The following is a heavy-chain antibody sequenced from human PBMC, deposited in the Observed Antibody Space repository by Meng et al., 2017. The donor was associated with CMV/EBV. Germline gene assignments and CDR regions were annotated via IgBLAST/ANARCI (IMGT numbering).Heavy chain of an antibody. V-gene: IGHV3-21*01. CDR3: ARLNWNYDAFDI. CDR1: GFTFSSYS. CDR2: ISSSSSYI. Sequence: GESLKISCAASGFTFSSYSMNWVRQAPGKGLEWVSSISSSSSYIYYADSVTGRFTISRDNAKNSLYLQMNSLRAEDTAVYYCARLNWNYDAFDIWGQGAMVTVSS. D-gene: IGHD1-7*01. J-gene: IGHJ3*02.